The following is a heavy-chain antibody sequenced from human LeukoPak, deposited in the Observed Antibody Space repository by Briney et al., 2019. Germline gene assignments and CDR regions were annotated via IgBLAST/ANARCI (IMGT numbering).Heavy chain of an antibody. V-gene: IGHV5-51*01. J-gene: IGHJ3*02. D-gene: IGHD6-19*01. CDR1: GYSFTSYW. CDR3: ARRYDSGWYGGAFDI. Sequence: GESLKISCKGSGYSFTSYWIGWVRQMPGIGLEWMGIIYPGDSDTRYSPSFQGQVTISADKSISTAYLQWSSLKASDTAMYYCARRYDSGWYGGAFDIWGQGTMVTVSS. CDR2: IYPGDSDT.